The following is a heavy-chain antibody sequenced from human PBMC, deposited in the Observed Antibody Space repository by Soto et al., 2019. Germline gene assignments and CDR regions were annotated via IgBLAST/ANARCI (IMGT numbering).Heavy chain of an antibody. CDR1: GFTFGGYG. J-gene: IGHJ4*02. CDR2: IRSKAYIRTA. V-gene: IGHV3-49*03. Sequence: GSRRLSCSTSGFTFGGYGVSWFRQAPGKGLEWIGFIRSKAYIRTAEYAASVRGRFIVSRDDSEGIAYLQMNSLQNEDTGVYYCARDRNRWGTRATYFDNWGTGNKVTVSA. CDR3: ARDRNRWGTRATYFDN. D-gene: IGHD2-8*02.